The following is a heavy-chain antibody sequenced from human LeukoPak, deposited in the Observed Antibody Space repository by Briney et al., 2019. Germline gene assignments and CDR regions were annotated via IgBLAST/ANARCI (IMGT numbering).Heavy chain of an antibody. CDR3: ARWYYDSSGYRYFDY. J-gene: IGHJ4*02. V-gene: IGHV4-59*01. CDR2: IDYSGNT. CDR1: GVSISSYY. D-gene: IGHD3-22*01. Sequence: PSETLSLTCTVSGVSISSYYWTWIRQSPGKGLEWIGNIDYSGNTKYNPSLKSRVTISVDTSKNQFSLKLSSVTAADTAVFFCARWYYDSSGYRYFDYWGQGTLVTVSS.